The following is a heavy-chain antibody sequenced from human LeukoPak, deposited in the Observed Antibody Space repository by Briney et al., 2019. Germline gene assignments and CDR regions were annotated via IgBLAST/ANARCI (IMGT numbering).Heavy chain of an antibody. D-gene: IGHD3-10*01. CDR1: GFTFSSAA. Sequence: AGGSLRLSCAASGFTFSSAAMSWFRQAPGKGLEWVSFIGVGGRNTNYADSVKDRFTISRDDSKNTLYLQMNGLRAEDTAVYYCAKGGWELLGGQGTLVTVSS. J-gene: IGHJ4*02. CDR3: AKGGWELL. CDR2: IGVGGRNT. V-gene: IGHV3-23*01.